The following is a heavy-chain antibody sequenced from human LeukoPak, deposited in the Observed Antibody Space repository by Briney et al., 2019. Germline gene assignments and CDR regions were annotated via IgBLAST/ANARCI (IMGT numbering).Heavy chain of an antibody. Sequence: SVKVSCKASGGTFSSYAISWVRQAPGQGLEWMGGIIPIFGTANYAQKFQGRVTITADESTSTAYMELSSLRSEDTAVYYCATDRGRRKWFQGLDPWGQGTLVTVAS. J-gene: IGHJ5*02. CDR2: IIPIFGTA. D-gene: IGHD3-10*01. CDR3: ATDRGRRKWFQGLDP. CDR1: GGTFSSYA. V-gene: IGHV1-69*13.